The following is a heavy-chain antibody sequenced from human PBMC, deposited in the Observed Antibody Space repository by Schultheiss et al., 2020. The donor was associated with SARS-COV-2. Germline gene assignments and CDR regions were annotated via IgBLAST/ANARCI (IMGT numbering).Heavy chain of an antibody. CDR1: GGSISSYY. J-gene: IGHJ5*02. Sequence: SETLSLTCTVSGGSISSYYWSWIRQPPGKGLEWIGYIYYSGSTNYNPSLKSRVTFSVDTSKNQFSLKVTSVTAADTAVYYCARLHGDYFDRNWFDPWGQGILVTVSS. CDR3: ARLHGDYFDRNWFDP. V-gene: IGHV4-59*08. CDR2: IYYSGST. D-gene: IGHD4-17*01.